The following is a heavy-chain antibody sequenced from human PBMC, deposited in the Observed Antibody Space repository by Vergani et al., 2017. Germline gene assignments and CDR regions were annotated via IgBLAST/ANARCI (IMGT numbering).Heavy chain of an antibody. CDR1: GDSVSSKSAA. Sequence: QVQLQQSGPGLVKPSQTLSLTCAISGDSVSSKSAAWNWIRQSPSRGLEWLGRTYFKSRWYNEYAISVKSRITINPDTSKNQFSLQLNSVTPEDTAVYYCAREEITMIVRSYYYMDVWGKGTTVTVSS. CDR2: TYFKSRWYN. V-gene: IGHV6-1*01. D-gene: IGHD3-22*01. J-gene: IGHJ6*03. CDR3: AREEITMIVRSYYYMDV.